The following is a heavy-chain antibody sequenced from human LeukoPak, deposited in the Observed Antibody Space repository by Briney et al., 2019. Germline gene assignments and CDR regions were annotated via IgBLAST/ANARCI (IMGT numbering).Heavy chain of an antibody. D-gene: IGHD4/OR15-4a*01. Sequence: PGGSLRLSCAASRFIFSDYYMSWIRQAPGKGLELISYISSSTSYTNYADSVKGRFTISRDNANNSLYLQMNSLRAEDTAVYYCARVGATYPPSDAFDIWGQGTMVTVSS. CDR2: ISSSTSYT. J-gene: IGHJ3*02. CDR3: ARVGATYPPSDAFDI. CDR1: RFIFSDYY. V-gene: IGHV3-11*06.